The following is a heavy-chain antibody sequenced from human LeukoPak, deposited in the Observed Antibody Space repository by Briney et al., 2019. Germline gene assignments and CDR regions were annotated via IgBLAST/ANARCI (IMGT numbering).Heavy chain of an antibody. CDR1: GGSISSGGYY. Sequence: PSQTLSLTCTVSGGSISSGGYYWSWIRQHPGKGLEWIGYIYYSGSTYYNPSLKSRVTISVDTSKNQFSLKLSSVTAADTAVYYCARGSKLWVVTPGYYFDYWGQGTLVTVSS. CDR3: ARGSKLWVVTPGYYFDY. CDR2: IYYSGST. D-gene: IGHD4-23*01. J-gene: IGHJ4*02. V-gene: IGHV4-31*03.